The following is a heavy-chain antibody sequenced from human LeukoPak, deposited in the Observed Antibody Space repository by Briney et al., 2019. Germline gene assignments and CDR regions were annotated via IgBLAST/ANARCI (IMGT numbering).Heavy chain of an antibody. CDR1: GSTFSNYW. Sequence: GGSLRLSCAASGSTFSNYWMHWVRQAPGKGLVWVSRINGDGSGTIYADSVKGRISISRDNAKNTLLLQMNSLRAEDTAVYYCARGGFYDLGSPIYWGQGTLVTVSS. CDR2: INGDGSGT. J-gene: IGHJ4*02. D-gene: IGHD3-10*01. CDR3: ARGGFYDLGSPIY. V-gene: IGHV3-74*01.